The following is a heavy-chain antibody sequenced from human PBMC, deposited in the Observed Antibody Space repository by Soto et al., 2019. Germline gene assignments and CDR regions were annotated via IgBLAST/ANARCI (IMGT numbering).Heavy chain of an antibody. CDR1: GFAFSTYA. D-gene: IGHD6-13*01. J-gene: IGHJ6*02. CDR2: ISGSGGSS. CDR3: AKVTKRAAAGRYEYYKYGMDV. V-gene: IGHV3-23*01. Sequence: GGSLRLSCAASGFAFSTYAMTWVRQAPGKGLEWVSVISGSGGSSYYAASVKGRFTLSRDNSKNTLYLQMNGLRAEDAALYYCAKVTKRAAAGRYEYYKYGMDVWGQGTTVTVSS.